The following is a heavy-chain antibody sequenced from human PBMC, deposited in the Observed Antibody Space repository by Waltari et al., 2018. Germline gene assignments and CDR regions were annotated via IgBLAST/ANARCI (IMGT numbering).Heavy chain of an antibody. D-gene: IGHD3-10*01. V-gene: IGHV1-24*01. CDR1: GYTLADLS. CDR2: FDREDGQI. J-gene: IGHJ6*03. CDR3: ASDRGGYYSMAV. Sequence: QVQLAQSGAELKKPGASVKVSCKVSGYTLADLSMHWVRQAPGKGLGWMGGFDREDGQIIYAQSLQGRITMTEDTSTDTAYLELSSLRSEDTAVYYCASDRGGYYSMAVWGKGTTVTVSS.